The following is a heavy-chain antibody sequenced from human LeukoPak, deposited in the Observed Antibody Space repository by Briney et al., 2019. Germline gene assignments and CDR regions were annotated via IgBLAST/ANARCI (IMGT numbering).Heavy chain of an antibody. Sequence: PGGSLRLSCAASGFTFSSYWMSWVRQAAGKELEWVANIKQDGSGKYYVDSVKGRFTISRDNAKNSLYLQMNSLRAEDTAVYYCARDSSGYYYYYYYMDVWGKGTTVTVSS. J-gene: IGHJ6*03. CDR2: IKQDGSGK. D-gene: IGHD3-22*01. CDR3: ARDSSGYYYYYYYMDV. CDR1: GFTFSSYW. V-gene: IGHV3-7*01.